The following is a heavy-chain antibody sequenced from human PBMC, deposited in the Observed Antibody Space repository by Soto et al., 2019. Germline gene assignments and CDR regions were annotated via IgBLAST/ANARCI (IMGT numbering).Heavy chain of an antibody. J-gene: IGHJ6*02. D-gene: IGHD5-18*01. V-gene: IGHV3-30*03. Sequence: QEQLVESGGGVVQPGRSLRLSCAASGLTLRNYGMHWVRQAPGKGLEWVAVISYDGSDKYYADSVKGRFTISRDNSKNTLYIQTKSLRGEDTAVYYSAIAGYGSLIHYYGMDVWGQGTTVTVSS. CDR3: AIAGYGSLIHYYGMDV. CDR2: ISYDGSDK. CDR1: GLTLRNYG.